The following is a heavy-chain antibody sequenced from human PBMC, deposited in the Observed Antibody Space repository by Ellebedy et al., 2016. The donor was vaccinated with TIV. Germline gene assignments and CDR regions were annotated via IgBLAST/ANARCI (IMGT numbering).Heavy chain of an antibody. Sequence: GESLKISCAASGFTFSSYAMSWVRQAPGKGLEWVSAISGSGGSTYYADSVKGRFTISRDNSKNTLYLQMNSLRAEDTAVYYCAKDRDGDTVTNFDYWGQGTLVTVSS. CDR2: ISGSGGST. J-gene: IGHJ4*02. V-gene: IGHV3-23*01. CDR3: AKDRDGDTVTNFDY. D-gene: IGHD4-17*01. CDR1: GFTFSSYA.